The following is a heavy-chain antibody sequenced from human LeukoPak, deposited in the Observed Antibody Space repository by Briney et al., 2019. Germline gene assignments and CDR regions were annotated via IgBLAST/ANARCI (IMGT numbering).Heavy chain of an antibody. J-gene: IGHJ3*02. CDR1: GGSISSYY. D-gene: IGHD5-24*01. Sequence: SETLSLTCTVSGGSISSYYWSWIRQPPGKGLEWIGYIYYSGSTNFNPSLKSRVTISVDTSKNQFSLKLSSVTAADTAVYYCARGLLDGYTHPAAFDIWGQGTMVTVSS. CDR2: IYYSGST. V-gene: IGHV4-59*01. CDR3: ARGLLDGYTHPAAFDI.